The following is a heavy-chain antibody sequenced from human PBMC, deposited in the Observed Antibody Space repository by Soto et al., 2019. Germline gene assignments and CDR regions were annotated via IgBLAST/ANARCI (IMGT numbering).Heavy chain of an antibody. CDR2: IYYSGST. J-gene: IGHJ4*02. CDR3: ASNSYGYIFYDH. CDR1: GGSISSGDYY. V-gene: IGHV4-30-4*01. D-gene: IGHD5-18*01. Sequence: SETLSLTCPVSGGSISSGDYYWSWIRQPPGKGLEWIGYIYYSGSTYYNPSLKSRVTISVDTSKNQFSLKLSSVTAADTAVYYCASNSYGYIFYDHWGQGTLVTVSS.